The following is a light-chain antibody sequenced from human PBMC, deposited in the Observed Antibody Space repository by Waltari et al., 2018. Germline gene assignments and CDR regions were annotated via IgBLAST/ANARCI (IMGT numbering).Light chain of an antibody. Sequence: QSALTQPPSVSKSLGQSVTISCTGTSSDIGGYNGVSWYHQHSGTAPRLLIYEVSKRPSGVSDRFSGSKSGNTASLTISGLQAEDESDYYCGSYRSRGTFLFGGGTRLTVL. J-gene: IGLJ2*01. CDR1: SSDIGGYNG. CDR3: GSYRSRGTFL. V-gene: IGLV2-18*02. CDR2: EVS.